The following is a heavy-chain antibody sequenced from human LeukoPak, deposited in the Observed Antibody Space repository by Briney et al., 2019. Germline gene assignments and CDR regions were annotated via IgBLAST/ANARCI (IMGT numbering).Heavy chain of an antibody. CDR3: ARARPVRGVIPDYDYYYMDV. D-gene: IGHD3-10*01. CDR1: GFTFSDYY. Sequence: GGSLRLSCAASGFTFSDYYMRWIRQAPGKGLEWVSYISSSGSNIYYADSVKGRFTISRDNPKSSLYLQINSLRAEDTAVYYCARARPVRGVIPDYDYYYMDVWGKGTTVTVSS. J-gene: IGHJ6*03. CDR2: ISSSGSNI. V-gene: IGHV3-11*01.